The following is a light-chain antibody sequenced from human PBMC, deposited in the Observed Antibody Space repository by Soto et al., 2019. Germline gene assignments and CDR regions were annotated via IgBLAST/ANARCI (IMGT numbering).Light chain of an antibody. J-gene: IGKJ4*01. CDR2: GAS. V-gene: IGKV3-20*01. Sequence: EIVLTQSPGTLSLSPGERATLSCRASHSVTSYLAWYQQTPGQAPRLLIYGASSRATGIPDRFSGSVSGTDFNLTISRLEPEDFAVYYCQQYGSSPLSFGGGTKVEIK. CDR1: HSVTSY. CDR3: QQYGSSPLS.